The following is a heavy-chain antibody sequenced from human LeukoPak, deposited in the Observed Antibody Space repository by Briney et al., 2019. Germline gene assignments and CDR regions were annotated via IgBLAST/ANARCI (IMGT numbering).Heavy chain of an antibody. J-gene: IGHJ4*02. CDR3: AKGVSGYGSGRPFDY. V-gene: IGHV3-23*01. Sequence: GGSLRLSCAASGFTFSSYAMIWVRQAPGKGLEWVSLISDSGTSTYYPDSVKGRFTISRDNSKNTVYLQMNSLTAEDTAVYYCAKGVSGYGSGRPFDYWGQGTLVTVSS. CDR2: ISDSGTST. D-gene: IGHD3-10*01. CDR1: GFTFSSYA.